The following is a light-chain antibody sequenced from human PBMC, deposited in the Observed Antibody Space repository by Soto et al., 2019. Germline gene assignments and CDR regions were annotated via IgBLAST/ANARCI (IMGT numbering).Light chain of an antibody. J-gene: IGLJ2*01. V-gene: IGLV2-14*01. CDR1: SSDVGTYNY. CDR2: EVS. CDR3: SSFTRSSTLV. Sequence: QSVLTQPRSVSGPPGQSVSISCSGTSSDVGTYNYVSWYQQHPGKAPKFIIYEVSKRPSGVSNRFSGSKSGNTASLTISGLQAEDEADYYCSSFTRSSTLVFGGGTKLTVL.